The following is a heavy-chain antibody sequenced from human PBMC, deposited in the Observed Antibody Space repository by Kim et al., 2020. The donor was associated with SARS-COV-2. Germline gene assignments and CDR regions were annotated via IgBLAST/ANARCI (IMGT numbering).Heavy chain of an antibody. CDR2: IYHSGSA. Sequence: SQTLSLTCTVSGASIFGGSSYWSWIRQHPGKGLEWIGYIYHSGSAYYNPSLKSQVTLSIDTSNNQFSLELRSVTAADTAVYYCARAYNDNRNYHFDYWGQ. V-gene: IGHV4-31*01. D-gene: IGHD4-4*01. CDR3: ARAYNDNRNYHFDY. CDR1: GASIFGGSSY. J-gene: IGHJ4*01.